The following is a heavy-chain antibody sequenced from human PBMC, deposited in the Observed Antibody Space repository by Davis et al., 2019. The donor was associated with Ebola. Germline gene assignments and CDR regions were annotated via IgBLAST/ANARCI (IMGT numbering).Heavy chain of an antibody. V-gene: IGHV4-39*07. J-gene: IGHJ3*02. CDR3: ARVRNRWELLPAAFDI. CDR1: GGSISSSSYY. CDR2: IYYSGST. Sequence: PSETLSLTCTVSGGSISSSSYYWGWIRQPPGRGLEWIGSIYYSGSTYYNPSLKSRVTISVDTSKNQFSLKLSSVTAADTAVYYCARVRNRWELLPAAFDIWGQGTMVTVSS. D-gene: IGHD1-26*01.